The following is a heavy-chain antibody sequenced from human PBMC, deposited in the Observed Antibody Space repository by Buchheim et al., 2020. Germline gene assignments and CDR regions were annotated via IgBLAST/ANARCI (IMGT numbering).Heavy chain of an antibody. V-gene: IGHV4-30-2*01. D-gene: IGHD2-8*01. Sequence: QLQLQESGSGPVKPSQTLSLTCAVSGGSISSGGYSWSWIRQPPGKGLEWIGYIYHSGSTYYNPSLKSRVTISVDRSKNQFSLKLSSVTAADTAVYYCARAQLYPAPFGAFDIWGQGT. CDR2: IYHSGST. CDR1: GGSISSGGYS. CDR3: ARAQLYPAPFGAFDI. J-gene: IGHJ3*02.